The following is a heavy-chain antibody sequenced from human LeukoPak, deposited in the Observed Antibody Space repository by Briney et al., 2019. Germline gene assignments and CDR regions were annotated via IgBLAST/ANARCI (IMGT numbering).Heavy chain of an antibody. D-gene: IGHD1-26*01. CDR3: ARERGYSGSYCFDC. CDR2: IIPIFGIA. V-gene: IGHV1-69*04. Sequence: SSVNVSCQASGGTFSSCAISWVRQAPGQGLEWMGRIIPIFGIANYAQKLQGRVTITADKSTSTAYMELSSLRSEDTAVYYCARERGYSGSYCFDCWGQGTLVTVSS. J-gene: IGHJ4*02. CDR1: GGTFSSCA.